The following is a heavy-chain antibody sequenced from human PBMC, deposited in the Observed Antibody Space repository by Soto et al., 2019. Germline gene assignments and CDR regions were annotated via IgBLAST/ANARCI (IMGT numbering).Heavy chain of an antibody. CDR2: IYYSGST. CDR1: GGSISSSSYY. D-gene: IGHD5-12*01. CDR3: ARRFTSGYEEAGWFDP. J-gene: IGHJ5*02. Sequence: PSETLSLTCTVSGGSISSSSYYWGWILHPPGKGLEWIGSIYYSGSTYYNPSLKSRVTISVDTSKNQFSLKLSSVTAADTAVYYCARRFTSGYEEAGWFDPWGQGTLVTVSS. V-gene: IGHV4-39*01.